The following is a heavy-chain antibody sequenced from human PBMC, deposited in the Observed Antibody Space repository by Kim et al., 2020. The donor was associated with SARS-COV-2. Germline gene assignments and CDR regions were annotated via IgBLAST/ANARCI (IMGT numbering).Heavy chain of an antibody. CDR3: APKGGYSSGWYSIYYYGMDV. J-gene: IGHJ6*02. V-gene: IGHV3-23*01. D-gene: IGHD6-19*01. Sequence: GRFTISRDNSKNTLYLQMNSRRAEDTAVYYCAPKGGYSSGWYSIYYYGMDVWGQGTTVTVSS.